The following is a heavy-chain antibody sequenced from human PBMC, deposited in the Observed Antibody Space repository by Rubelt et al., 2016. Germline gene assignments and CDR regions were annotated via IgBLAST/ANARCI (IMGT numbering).Heavy chain of an antibody. J-gene: IGHJ4*02. CDR1: GYTFTSYA. Sequence: QVQLVQSGAEVKKPGASVKVSCKASGYTFTSYAMHWVRQAPGQRLEWVGWINAGNGNTKYSQKFQGRVTITRDTSASTAYMELSSLSSEDTAVYYCARGDIVVVVAASNPLDYWGQGTLVTVSS. V-gene: IGHV1-3*01. CDR3: ARGDIVVVVAASNPLDY. D-gene: IGHD2-15*01. CDR2: INAGNGNT.